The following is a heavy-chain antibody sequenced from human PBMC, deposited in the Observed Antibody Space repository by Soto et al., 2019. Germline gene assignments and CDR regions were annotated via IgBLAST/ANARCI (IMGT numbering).Heavy chain of an antibody. D-gene: IGHD3-10*01. J-gene: IGHJ6*02. V-gene: IGHV1-2*02. CDR3: ARDNGPLWSRTRGMDV. Sequence: ASVKVSCKASGFSFSGYFLHWVRLAPGQGLEWMGRINPNSGVANFAQKFQVRVTLTTNTSISTGYVELSSLISDDTAVYYCARDNGPLWSRTRGMDVWGQGTTVTVSS. CDR2: INPNSGVA. CDR1: GFSFSGYF.